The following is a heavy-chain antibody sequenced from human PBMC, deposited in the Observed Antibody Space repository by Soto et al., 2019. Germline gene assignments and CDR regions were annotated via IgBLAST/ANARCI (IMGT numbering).Heavy chain of an antibody. Sequence: LSLTCAVSGGSISSSNWWSWVRQPPGKGLEWIGEIYHSGSTNYNPSLKSRVTISVDTSKNQFSLNLSSVTAADTAVYYCATGLMWRGYQGGYYYYGMDDWGQGTLVTVSS. J-gene: IGHJ6*02. D-gene: IGHD3-3*01. CDR1: GGSISSSNW. V-gene: IGHV4-4*02. CDR3: ATGLMWRGYQGGYYYYGMDD. CDR2: IYHSGST.